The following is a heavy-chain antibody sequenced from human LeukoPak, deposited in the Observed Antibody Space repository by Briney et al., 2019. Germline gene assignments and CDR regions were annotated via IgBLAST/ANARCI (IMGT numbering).Heavy chain of an antibody. Sequence: GASVKVSCKASGYTFTSYEINWVRQATGQGLEWMGIINPSGGSTSYAQKFQGRVTMTRDTSTSTVYMELSSLRSEDTAVYYCARVGGHVDTAMVTDYWGQGTLVTVSS. J-gene: IGHJ4*02. CDR3: ARVGGHVDTAMVTDY. D-gene: IGHD5-18*01. CDR1: GYTFTSYE. CDR2: INPSGGST. V-gene: IGHV1-46*01.